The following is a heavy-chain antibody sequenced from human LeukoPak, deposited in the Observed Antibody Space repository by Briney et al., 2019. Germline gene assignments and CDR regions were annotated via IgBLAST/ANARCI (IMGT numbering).Heavy chain of an antibody. V-gene: IGHV1-69*05. Sequence: SVKVSCKASGGTFSSYAISWVRQAPGQGLEWMGGTIPIFGTANYAQKFQGRVTITTDESTSTAYMELSSLRSEDTAVYYCAREVVTKRGGTQIDYWGQGTLVTVSS. CDR3: AREVVTKRGGTQIDY. CDR1: GGTFSSYA. CDR2: TIPIFGTA. J-gene: IGHJ4*02. D-gene: IGHD4-23*01.